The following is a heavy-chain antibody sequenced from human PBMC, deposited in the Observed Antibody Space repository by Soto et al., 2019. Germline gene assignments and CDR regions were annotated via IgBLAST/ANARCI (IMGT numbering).Heavy chain of an antibody. V-gene: IGHV3-30*18. Sequence: QVQLVESGGGVVQPGKSLRLSCAASGFTFSSYGIHWVRQAPGKGLEWVAVISYDGSNKFYADSVKGRFTISRDNSNGTVYLQMDSLRAEATAVYYCAKDFLLWGSFPDPGASDYWGQGTLVTVSS. CDR1: GFTFSSYG. J-gene: IGHJ4*02. CDR2: ISYDGSNK. CDR3: AKDFLLWGSFPDPGASDY. D-gene: IGHD3-16*01.